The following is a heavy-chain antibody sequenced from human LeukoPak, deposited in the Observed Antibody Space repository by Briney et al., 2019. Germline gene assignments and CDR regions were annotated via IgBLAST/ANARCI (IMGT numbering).Heavy chain of an antibody. J-gene: IGHJ6*03. D-gene: IGHD1-26*01. CDR3: ARPVGARRGHYYYMDV. CDR1: GGSISSSSYY. Sequence: SETLSLTCTVSGGSISSSSYYWGWIRQPPGKGLEWIGSIYYSGSTYYNPSLKSRVTISVDTSKNQFSLKLSSVTAADTAVYYCARPVGARRGHYYYMDVWGKGTTVTVSS. V-gene: IGHV4-39*01. CDR2: IYYSGST.